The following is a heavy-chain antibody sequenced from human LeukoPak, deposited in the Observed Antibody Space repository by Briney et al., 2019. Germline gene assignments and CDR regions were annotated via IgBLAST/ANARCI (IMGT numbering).Heavy chain of an antibody. D-gene: IGHD6-19*01. CDR2: IIPIFGTA. CDR1: GGTFSSYA. J-gene: IGHJ4*02. Sequence: GASVKVSCKASGGTFSSYAISWVRQAPGQGLEWMGGIIPIFGTANYAQKFQGRVTITADESTSTAYMELSSLRSEDTAVYYCARTRRVASGGWSFDYWGQGTLVTVSS. CDR3: ARTRRVASGGWSFDY. V-gene: IGHV1-69*13.